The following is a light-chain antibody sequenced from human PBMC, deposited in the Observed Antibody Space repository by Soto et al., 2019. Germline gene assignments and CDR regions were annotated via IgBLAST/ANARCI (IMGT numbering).Light chain of an antibody. J-gene: IGKJ1*01. CDR1: QSVSSSY. Sequence: EIVLTQSPGTLSLSPGERATLSCRASQSVSSSYLAWYQQKPGQAPRLLIYGASSRATGIPDRFSGSGSGTDFTLTIRRLEPEDFAIYYCQQYAVSPETFGQGTKVDIK. CDR3: QQYAVSPET. CDR2: GAS. V-gene: IGKV3-20*01.